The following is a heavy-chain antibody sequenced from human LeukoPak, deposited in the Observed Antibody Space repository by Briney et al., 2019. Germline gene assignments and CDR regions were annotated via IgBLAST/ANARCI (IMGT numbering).Heavy chain of an antibody. CDR3: ITVYDSVAN. CDR2: IKSRPDGRTT. CDR1: GFTFTNAW. V-gene: IGHV3-15*01. D-gene: IGHD5-12*01. Sequence: GGSLRLSCAASGFTFTNAWMDWVRQAPGKGLEWVGRIKSRPDGRTTDFAAPVKGRFTISRDDSKNTLYLHMNNLKTEDTAVYYCITVYDSVANWGRGTLVTVSS. J-gene: IGHJ4*02.